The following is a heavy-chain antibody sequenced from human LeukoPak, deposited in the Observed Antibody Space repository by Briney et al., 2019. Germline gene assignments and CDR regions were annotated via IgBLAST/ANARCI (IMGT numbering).Heavy chain of an antibody. CDR2: IYYSGST. CDR3: ASTSSRWEAYFDY. CDR1: GGSISRGGYY. Sequence: SETLSLTCTVSGGSISRGGYYWSWIRQHPGKGLEWIGYIYYSGSTYYNPSLKSRVTISVDTSKNQFSLKLSSVTAADTAVYYCASTSSRWEAYFDYWGQGTLVTVSS. D-gene: IGHD1-26*01. V-gene: IGHV4-31*03. J-gene: IGHJ4*02.